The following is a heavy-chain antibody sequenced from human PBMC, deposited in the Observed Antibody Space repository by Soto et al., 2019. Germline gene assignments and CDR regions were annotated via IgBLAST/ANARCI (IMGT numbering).Heavy chain of an antibody. Sequence: GASVKVSCKASGYTFTSYGISWVRQAPGQELEWMGWISAYNGNTNYAQKLQGRVTMTTDTSTSTAYMELRSLRSDDTAVYYCARDATRYSNGGWYFDLWGRGTLVTVSS. V-gene: IGHV1-18*01. CDR1: GYTFTSYG. CDR3: ARDATRYSNGGWYFDL. J-gene: IGHJ2*01. CDR2: ISAYNGNT. D-gene: IGHD4-4*01.